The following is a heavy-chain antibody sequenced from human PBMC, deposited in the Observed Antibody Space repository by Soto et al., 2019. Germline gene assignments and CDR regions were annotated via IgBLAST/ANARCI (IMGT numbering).Heavy chain of an antibody. D-gene: IGHD3-10*01. V-gene: IGHV1-69*13. CDR2: IIPIFGTA. J-gene: IGHJ6*02. CDR1: GDTFSGYP. Sequence: SVKVSCKASGDTFSGYPISWVRQAPGQGLEWMGGIIPIFGTANYAQKFQGRVTITADESTSTAYMELSSLRSEDTAVYYCASAPSSGSRFYYYGMDVWGQGTAVTVSS. CDR3: ASAPSSGSRFYYYGMDV.